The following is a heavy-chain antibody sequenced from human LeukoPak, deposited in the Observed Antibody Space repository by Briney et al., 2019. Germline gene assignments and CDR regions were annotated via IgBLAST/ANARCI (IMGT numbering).Heavy chain of an antibody. D-gene: IGHD1-1*01. V-gene: IGHV3-23*01. J-gene: IGHJ4*02. CDR3: AKDQESANYYFDF. Sequence: GGSLRLSCAGSGFTFANYAMSWVRQAPGKGLEWVSGISGSGGRTYYADSVKGRFTISRDKSKNTVYLQLNSLGAEDTAAYYCAKDQESANYYFDFWGQGTLVTVSS. CDR2: ISGSGGRT. CDR1: GFTFANYA.